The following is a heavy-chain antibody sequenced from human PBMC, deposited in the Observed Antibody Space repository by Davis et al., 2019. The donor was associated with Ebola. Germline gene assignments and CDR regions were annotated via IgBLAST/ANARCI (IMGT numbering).Heavy chain of an antibody. D-gene: IGHD2-2*01. Sequence: SETLSLTCSVSGGSVNDVNVYWTWIRQPPGKALEWIGSISHSGSTNYNPSLKSRVTISVDTSKNQFSLKLSSVTAADTAVYYCARIVVVPAANPKKRNYYYYGMDVWGQGTTVTVSS. V-gene: IGHV4-61*01. J-gene: IGHJ6*02. CDR1: GGSVNDVNVY. CDR2: ISHSGST. CDR3: ARIVVVPAANPKKRNYYYYGMDV.